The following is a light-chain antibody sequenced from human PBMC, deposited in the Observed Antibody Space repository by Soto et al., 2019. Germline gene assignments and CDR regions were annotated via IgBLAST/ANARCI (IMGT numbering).Light chain of an antibody. Sequence: QSALTQPASVSGSPGHSITISCTGTNSDVGGYNYVSWYQQHPGKAPKLMIYEVSNRPSGVSNRFSGSKSGNTASLTISGLQAEDEADYYCSSYTSSSTQVFGGGTKLTVL. CDR3: SSYTSSSTQV. CDR1: NSDVGGYNY. CDR2: EVS. J-gene: IGLJ3*02. V-gene: IGLV2-14*01.